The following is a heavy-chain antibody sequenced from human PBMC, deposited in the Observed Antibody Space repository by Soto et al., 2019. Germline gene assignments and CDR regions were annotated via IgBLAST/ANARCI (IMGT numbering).Heavy chain of an antibody. Sequence: QITLKESGPTLVKPTQTLTLTCTFSGFSLSTSGVGVAWIRQPPGKALEWLALIYWDDDKRYRPSLESRLTITKDTSKNPVLLTMTNMYSVDTATYYCAYLPCSGGSCYWFSFSGMDVWGQGTTVTVSS. CDR2: IYWDDDK. CDR1: GFSLSTSGVG. V-gene: IGHV2-5*02. D-gene: IGHD2-15*01. J-gene: IGHJ6*02. CDR3: AYLPCSGGSCYWFSFSGMDV.